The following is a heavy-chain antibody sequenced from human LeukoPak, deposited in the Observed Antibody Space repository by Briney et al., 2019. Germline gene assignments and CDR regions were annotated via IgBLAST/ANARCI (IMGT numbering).Heavy chain of an antibody. J-gene: IGHJ5*02. CDR1: GGTFSSYA. CDR2: MNPNSGNT. D-gene: IGHD3-22*01. CDR3: ARGFDSSGYYPNWFDP. V-gene: IGHV1-8*02. Sequence: GSSVKVSCKASGGTFSSYAINWVRQATGQGLEWMGWMNPNSGNTGYAQKFQGRVTMTRNTSISTAYMELSSLRSEDTAVYYCARGFDSSGYYPNWFDPWGQGALVTVSS.